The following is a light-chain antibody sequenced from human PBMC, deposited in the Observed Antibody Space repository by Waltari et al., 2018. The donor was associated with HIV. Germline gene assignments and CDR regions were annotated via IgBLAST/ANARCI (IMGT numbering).Light chain of an antibody. Sequence: NFMPTQPHSVSESPGKTVTISCTRSSGSTATNYEQWYHQRQGSSPTTVIYKDDQRPSGVPDRFSGSIDSSSYSAFLTISGLRTEDEADYCCQSYDNENPVLFGGGTKLTVL. J-gene: IGLJ2*01. V-gene: IGLV6-57*01. CDR3: QSYDNENPVL. CDR2: KDD. CDR1: SGSTATNY.